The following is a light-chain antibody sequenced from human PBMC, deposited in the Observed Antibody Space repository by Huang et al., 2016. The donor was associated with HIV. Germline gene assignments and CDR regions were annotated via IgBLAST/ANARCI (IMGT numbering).Light chain of an antibody. CDR3: QQSYSSLFT. CDR2: TAS. V-gene: IGKV1-39*01. Sequence: DIQMTQSPSSLSASVGDRVTITCRASQNINTYLNWYQQKRGKAPKLLIYTASTLESGVPSRFSGRGSGTDFTLTINSLQPEDSATYYCQQSYSSLFTFGPGTKIDIK. CDR1: QNINTY. J-gene: IGKJ3*01.